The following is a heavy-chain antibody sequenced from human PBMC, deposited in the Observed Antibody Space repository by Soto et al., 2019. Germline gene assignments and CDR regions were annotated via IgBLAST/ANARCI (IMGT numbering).Heavy chain of an antibody. CDR2: INAGNGNT. D-gene: IGHD6-13*01. CDR1: GYTFTSYA. J-gene: IGHJ6*02. Sequence: SVKVSCKASGYTFTSYAMHWVRQAPGQRLEWMGWINAGNGNTKYSQKFQGRVTITRDTSASTAYMGLSSLRSEDTAVYYCERGYSSSSRMNVWGQGTTVTVSS. V-gene: IGHV1-3*01. CDR3: ERGYSSSSRMNV.